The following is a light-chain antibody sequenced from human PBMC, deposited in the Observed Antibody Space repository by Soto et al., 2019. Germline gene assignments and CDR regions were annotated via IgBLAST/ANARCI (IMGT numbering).Light chain of an antibody. CDR1: SSDVGAYNY. CDR2: DVS. CDR3: SSYTSSSTPYV. J-gene: IGLJ1*01. Sequence: QSALTQPASVSGSPGQSITISCTGTSSDVGAYNYVSWYQQHPGKAPKLLTYDVSNRPSGVSNRFSGSKSGNTASLTISGLHAEDESDYYCSSYTSSSTPYVFGIGTKLTVL. V-gene: IGLV2-14*01.